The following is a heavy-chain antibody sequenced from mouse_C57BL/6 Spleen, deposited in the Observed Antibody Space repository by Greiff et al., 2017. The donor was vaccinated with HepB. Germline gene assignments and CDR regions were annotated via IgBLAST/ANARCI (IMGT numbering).Heavy chain of an antibody. J-gene: IGHJ2*01. D-gene: IGHD1-1*01. V-gene: IGHV1-54*01. CDR2: INPGSGGT. CDR3: ARFVITTVVAKGDYFDY. CDR1: GYAFTNYL. Sequence: VQLQQSGAELVRPGTSVKVSCKASGYAFTNYLIEWVKQRPGQGLEWIGVINPGSGGTNYNEKFKGKATLTADKSSSTAYMQLSSLTSEDSAVYFCARFVITTVVAKGDYFDYWGQGTTLTVSS.